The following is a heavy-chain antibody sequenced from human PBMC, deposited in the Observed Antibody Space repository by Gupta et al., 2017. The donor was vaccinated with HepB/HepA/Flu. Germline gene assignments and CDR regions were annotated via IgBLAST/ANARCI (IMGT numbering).Heavy chain of an antibody. D-gene: IGHD7-27*01. V-gene: IGHV5-51*01. CDR1: GYSYTNYW. Sequence: EVQLVQSAAEVKKPGESLTVSCKGSGYSYTNYWFGWVRQMPGKGLEWMGVTYPGDSDTRYSPSFQGQVTISADKSITTAYLQWSSLKASDTAMYYCARPSPVGQSGPFEYWGQGTLVTVSS. J-gene: IGHJ4*02. CDR3: ARPSPVGQSGPFEY. CDR2: TYPGDSDT.